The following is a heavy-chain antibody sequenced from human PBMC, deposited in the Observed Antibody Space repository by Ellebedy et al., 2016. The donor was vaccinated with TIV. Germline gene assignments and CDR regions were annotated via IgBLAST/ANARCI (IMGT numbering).Heavy chain of an antibody. D-gene: IGHD2-2*01. CDR3: ARDGDCSSTSCLWYFDL. CDR2: INPNSGGT. Sequence: ASVKVSXXASGYTFTGYYMHWVRQAPGQGLEWMGWINPNSGGTNYAQKFQGRVTMTRDTSISTAYMELSRLRSDDTAVYYCARDGDCSSTSCLWYFDLWGRGTLVTVSS. J-gene: IGHJ2*01. V-gene: IGHV1-2*02. CDR1: GYTFTGYY.